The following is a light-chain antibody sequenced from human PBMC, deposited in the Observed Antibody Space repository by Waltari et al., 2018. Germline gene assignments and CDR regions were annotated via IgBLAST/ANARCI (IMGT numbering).Light chain of an antibody. CDR1: QGIGND. CDR3: LQYNRYPWT. V-gene: IGKV1-17*01. Sequence: DIQMSQSPSSLSASVGDRVTITCRASQGIGNDLGWYQQKPGKAPKRLIYAASSLQPGVPSSFSGSGSGTEFTLTISSLEPEDFASYYCLQYNRYPWTFGQGTKVEIK. J-gene: IGKJ1*01. CDR2: AAS.